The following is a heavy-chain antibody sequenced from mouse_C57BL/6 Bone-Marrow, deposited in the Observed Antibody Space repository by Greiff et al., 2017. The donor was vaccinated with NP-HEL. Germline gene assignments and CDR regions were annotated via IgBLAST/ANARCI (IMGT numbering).Heavy chain of an antibody. Sequence: QVQLQQPGAELVMPGASVKLSCKASGYTFTSYWMHWVKQRPGQGLEWIGEIDPSDSYTNYNQKFKGKSTLTVDKSSSTAYMQLISLTSEDSAVYYCVLITTVVPWYFDVWGTGTTVTVSS. J-gene: IGHJ1*03. CDR1: GYTFTSYW. CDR2: IDPSDSYT. V-gene: IGHV1-69*01. CDR3: VLITTVVPWYFDV. D-gene: IGHD1-1*01.